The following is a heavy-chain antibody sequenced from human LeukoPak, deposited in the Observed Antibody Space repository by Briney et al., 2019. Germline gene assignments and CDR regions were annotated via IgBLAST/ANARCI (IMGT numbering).Heavy chain of an antibody. CDR2: INHSGST. Sequence: SETLSLTCAVYSGSFSGYYWSWIRQPPGKGLEWIGEINHSGSTNYNPSLNSRVTISVDTSKNQFSLKLSSVTAADTAVYYCARDGYSAIDYWGQGTLVTVSS. D-gene: IGHD1-26*01. CDR3: ARDGYSAIDY. J-gene: IGHJ4*02. V-gene: IGHV4-34*01. CDR1: SGSFSGYY.